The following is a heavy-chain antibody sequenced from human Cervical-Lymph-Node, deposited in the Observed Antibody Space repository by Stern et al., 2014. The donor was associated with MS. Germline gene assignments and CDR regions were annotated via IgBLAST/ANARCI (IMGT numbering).Heavy chain of an antibody. V-gene: IGHV1-46*01. CDR3: ARQNYYNGMDV. Sequence: VQLVESGAGVKKPGASVKVSCKASGYTFTSDYMHWVRQAPGQGLEWMGISNPSGGRTSYAQKFQGRVTMTRDTSTSTVHMELSSLRSEDTAVYYCARQNYYNGMDVWGQGTTVTVSS. J-gene: IGHJ6*02. CDR2: SNPSGGRT. D-gene: IGHD2/OR15-2a*01. CDR1: GYTFTSDY.